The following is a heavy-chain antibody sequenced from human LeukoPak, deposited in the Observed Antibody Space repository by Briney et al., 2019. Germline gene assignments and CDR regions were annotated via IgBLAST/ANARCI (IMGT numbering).Heavy chain of an antibody. V-gene: IGHV4-59*01. CDR3: ARLGYCSGGSCYRKYYYYGMDV. CDR2: IYYSGST. J-gene: IGHJ6*02. D-gene: IGHD2-15*01. CDR1: GGSISSYY. Sequence: PSETLSLTCTASGGSISSYYWSWIRQPPGKGLEWIGYIYYSGSTNYNASLKSRVTISVDTSKHQFSLKLSSVTAADTAVYYCARLGYCSGGSCYRKYYYYGMDVWGQGTTVTVSS.